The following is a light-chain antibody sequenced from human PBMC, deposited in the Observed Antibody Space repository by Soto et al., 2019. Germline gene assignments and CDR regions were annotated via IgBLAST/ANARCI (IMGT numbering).Light chain of an antibody. J-gene: IGLJ2*01. CDR1: SSDVGGYDY. V-gene: IGLV2-14*03. CDR3: SSYTSSNTLV. Sequence: QPASVSGSPGQSITISCTGTSSDVGGYDYVCWYQQHPGKAPKLMIYDVTNRPSGVSNRFSGSKSGNTASLTISGLQAEDEADYYCSSYTSSNTLVFGGGTKLTVL. CDR2: DVT.